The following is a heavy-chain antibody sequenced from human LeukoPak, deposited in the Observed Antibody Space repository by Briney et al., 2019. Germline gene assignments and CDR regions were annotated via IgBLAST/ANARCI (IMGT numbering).Heavy chain of an antibody. V-gene: IGHV3-30*18. J-gene: IGHJ4*02. Sequence: PGGSLRLSCAASGFTFSSYGMHWVRQAPGKGLEWVAVISYDGSNKYYAGSVKGRFTISRDNSKNTLYLQMNSLRAEDTAVYYCAKGSSGWGIDYWGQGTLVTVSS. CDR3: AKGSSGWGIDY. D-gene: IGHD6-19*01. CDR1: GFTFSSYG. CDR2: ISYDGSNK.